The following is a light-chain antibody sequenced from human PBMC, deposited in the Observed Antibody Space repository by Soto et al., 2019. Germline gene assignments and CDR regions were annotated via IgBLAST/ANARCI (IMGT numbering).Light chain of an antibody. J-gene: IGKJ5*01. CDR1: QSVTSN. CDR2: GAS. V-gene: IGKV3-15*01. Sequence: TLSRSTLALYPGERATRSCRASQSVTSNYLAWYQQKPGQAPRLLIYGASTRATGIPARFSGSGSGTEFTLTISSLQSEDFAVYYCQQYNTRPPITFAQGTRLEIK. CDR3: QQYNTRPPIT.